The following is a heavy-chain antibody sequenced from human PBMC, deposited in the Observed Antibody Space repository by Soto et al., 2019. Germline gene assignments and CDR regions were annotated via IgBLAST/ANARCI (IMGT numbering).Heavy chain of an antibody. CDR3: ARRAVAAYFDY. CDR2: IKEDGSEK. D-gene: IGHD6-19*01. CDR1: GFAFSSYW. Sequence: EVQLVESGGDLVQPGGSLRLSCAASGFAFSSYWMSWVRQAPGKGLEWVANIKEDGSEKYYVDSVKGRFTISRDNAKNSLSLHMNSVRAEDMAVYYCARRAVAAYFDYWGQGTLVTASS. J-gene: IGHJ4*02. V-gene: IGHV3-7*01.